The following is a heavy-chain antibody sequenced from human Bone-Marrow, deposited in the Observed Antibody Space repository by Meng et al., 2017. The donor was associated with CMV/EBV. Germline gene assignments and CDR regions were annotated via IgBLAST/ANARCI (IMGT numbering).Heavy chain of an antibody. CDR1: GGSVSSGSYY. D-gene: IGHD4-23*01. CDR3: ARRRHTMTTVANWYFDL. Sequence: GSLRLSCTVSGGSVSSGSYYWSWIRQPPGKGLEWIGYIYYSGSTNYNPSLKSRVTISVDTSKNQFSLKLSSVTAADTAVYYCARRRHTMTTVANWYFDLWGRGNLVNVSS. CDR2: IYYSGST. J-gene: IGHJ2*01. V-gene: IGHV4-61*01.